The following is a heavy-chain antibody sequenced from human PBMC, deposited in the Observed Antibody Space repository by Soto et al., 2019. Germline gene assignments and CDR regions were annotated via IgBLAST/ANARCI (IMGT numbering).Heavy chain of an antibody. CDR2: IFYNGET. Sequence: QVQLQESGPGLVKPSQTLSLTCTVSGGSISNPDHYWSWIRQPPGKGLEWIGSIFYNGETSYSPSLESRLSMSVDTSKNQFSLSLRSVTASDTAVYFCAREGRLQALDYWGQGTLVTVSS. V-gene: IGHV4-30-4*01. CDR3: AREGRLQALDY. CDR1: GGSISNPDHY. J-gene: IGHJ4*02. D-gene: IGHD4-4*01.